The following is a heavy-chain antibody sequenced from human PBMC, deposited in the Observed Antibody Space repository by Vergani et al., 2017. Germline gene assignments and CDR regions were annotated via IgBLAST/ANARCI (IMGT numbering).Heavy chain of an antibody. Sequence: QVQLVESGGGEVQPGRSLRLSCAASGFTFSSYAMHWVRQAPGKGLEWVAVISYDGSNKYYADSVKGRFTISRDNSKNTLYLQMNSLRAEDTAVYYCARIGAGDYYDSSGFYYFDYWGQGTLVTVSS. D-gene: IGHD3-22*01. V-gene: IGHV3-30-3*01. CDR1: GFTFSSYA. J-gene: IGHJ4*02. CDR2: ISYDGSNK. CDR3: ARIGAGDYYDSSGFYYFDY.